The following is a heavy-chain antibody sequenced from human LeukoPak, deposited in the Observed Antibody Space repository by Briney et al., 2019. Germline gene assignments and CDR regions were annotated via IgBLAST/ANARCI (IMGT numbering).Heavy chain of an antibody. CDR2: IYSGGST. CDR1: GFTVSSNY. D-gene: IGHD4-23*01. V-gene: IGHV3-66*01. J-gene: IGHJ4*02. Sequence: GGSLRLSCAASGFTVSSNYMSWVRQAPGKGLEWVSFIYSGGSTYYADSVKGRFTISRDNSKNTLYLQMNSLRAEDTALYYCAREIHGGNTGVFDHWGQGTLVTVSS. CDR3: AREIHGGNTGVFDH.